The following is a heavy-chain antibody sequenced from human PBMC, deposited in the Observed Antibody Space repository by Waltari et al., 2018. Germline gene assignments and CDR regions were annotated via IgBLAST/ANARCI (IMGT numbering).Heavy chain of an antibody. CDR1: GFTVRNNY. Sequence: EVQLVESGGGLVQPGGSLRLSCLASGFTVRNNYISWVRQAPGKGLEWVSVLYAGGSTYYANSVKDRFTISRDNSKNTLYLQMNSLRADDTAVYYCVKGAYRSSLFDYWGQGTLVTVSS. D-gene: IGHD6-13*01. V-gene: IGHV3-66*01. CDR2: LYAGGST. J-gene: IGHJ4*02. CDR3: VKGAYRSSLFDY.